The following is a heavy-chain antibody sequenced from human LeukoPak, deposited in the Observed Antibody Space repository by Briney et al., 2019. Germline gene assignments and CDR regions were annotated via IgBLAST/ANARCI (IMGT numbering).Heavy chain of an antibody. CDR3: ARGGSNWNEPNYFDY. J-gene: IGHJ4*02. CDR1: GGSFSGCY. CDR2: INHSGST. Sequence: PSETLSLTCAVYGGSFSGCYWSWIRQPPRTGLGLMGEINHSGSTNYNPSLKSRVTISVDTSKNQFSLKLSSVTAADTAVYYCARGGSNWNEPNYFDYWGQGTLVTVSS. D-gene: IGHD1-20*01. V-gene: IGHV4-34*01.